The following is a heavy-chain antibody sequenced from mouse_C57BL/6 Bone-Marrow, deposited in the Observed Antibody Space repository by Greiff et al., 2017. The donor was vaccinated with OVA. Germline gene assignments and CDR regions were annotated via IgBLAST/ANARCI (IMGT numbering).Heavy chain of an antibody. J-gene: IGHJ3*01. D-gene: IGHD4-1*01. CDR1: GYTFTSYD. V-gene: IGHV1-85*01. Sequence: VQLQQSGPELVKPGASVKLSCKASGYTFTSYDINWVKQRPGQGLEWIGWIYPRDGSTKYNEKFKGKATLTVDTSSSTAYMELNSLSSEDSAVYFCARLLTGARRGFAYWGQGTLVTVSA. CDR2: IYPRDGST. CDR3: ARLLTGARRGFAY.